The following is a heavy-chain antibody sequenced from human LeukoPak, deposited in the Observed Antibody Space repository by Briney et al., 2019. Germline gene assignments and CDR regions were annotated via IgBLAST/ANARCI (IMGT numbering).Heavy chain of an antibody. Sequence: SGGSLRLSCAASGFTFSSYWMSWVRQPPGKGLEWVANIKQDGSEKYYVDSVKGRFTISRDNAKNSLYLQMNSLRSEDTAVYYCAHATAPDAFDIWGQGTMVTVSS. D-gene: IGHD2-2*01. CDR3: AHATAPDAFDI. V-gene: IGHV3-7*01. CDR2: IKQDGSEK. CDR1: GFTFSSYW. J-gene: IGHJ3*02.